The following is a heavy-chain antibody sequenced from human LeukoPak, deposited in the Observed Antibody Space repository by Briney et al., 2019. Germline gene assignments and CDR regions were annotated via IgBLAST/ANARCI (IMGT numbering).Heavy chain of an antibody. CDR3: ARHHLYDSSGDGRYYFDY. V-gene: IGHV4-38-2*01. CDR2: MSHSGST. D-gene: IGHD3-22*01. J-gene: IGHJ4*02. CDR1: GYSISSGYH. Sequence: SGTLSLTCGVSGYSISSGYHWGWIRQPTGKGLEWIGSMSHSGSTYYNPFLKSRVTISVDTSKNQFSVKLSSVTAADTAVYYCARHHLYDSSGDGRYYFDYWGQGTLVTVSS.